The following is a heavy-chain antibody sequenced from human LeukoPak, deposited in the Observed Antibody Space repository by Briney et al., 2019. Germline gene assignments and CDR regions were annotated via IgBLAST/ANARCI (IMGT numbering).Heavy chain of an antibody. J-gene: IGHJ3*02. V-gene: IGHV4-39*02. CDR3: ARNPYYYTSGSYYNSAFDI. D-gene: IGHD3-10*01. CDR2: ITYSGTT. CDR1: RGSLSNSRYY. Sequence: SDTLSLTCTVSRGSLSNSRYYWAWIRQPPGKGLEWIGSITYSGTTYYNPSLRSRVTISVDTSKNHFSLKLSSVTAADTAVYYCARNPYYYTSGSYYNSAFDIWGQGTMVTVSS.